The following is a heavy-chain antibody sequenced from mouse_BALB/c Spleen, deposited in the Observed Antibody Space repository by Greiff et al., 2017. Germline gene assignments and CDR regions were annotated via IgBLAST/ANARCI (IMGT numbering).Heavy chain of an antibody. CDR3: ARGGSYDYDGGPY. J-gene: IGHJ3*01. V-gene: IGHV5-4*02. D-gene: IGHD2-4*01. CDR2: ISDGGSYT. Sequence: EVHLVESGGGLVKPGGSLKLSCAASGFTFSDYYMYWVRQTPEKRLEWVATISDGGSYTYYPDSVKGRFTISRDNAKNNLYLQMSSLKSEDTAMYYCARGGSYDYDGGPYWGQGTLVTVSA. CDR1: GFTFSDYY.